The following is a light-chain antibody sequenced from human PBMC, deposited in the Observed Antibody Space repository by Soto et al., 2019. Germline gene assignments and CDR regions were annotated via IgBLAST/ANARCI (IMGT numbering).Light chain of an antibody. CDR1: QSVSSNY. J-gene: IGKJ3*01. CDR2: GAS. V-gene: IGKV3-20*01. CDR3: QHYGSSPPEFT. Sequence: EIVLTQSPGTLSLSPEERATLSCRASQSVSSNYLAWYQQRPGQAPRLLIFGASYRAAGIPDRFSGSGFGTDFILTISRLEPEDFAVYYCQHYGSSPPEFTFGPGTKVDGK.